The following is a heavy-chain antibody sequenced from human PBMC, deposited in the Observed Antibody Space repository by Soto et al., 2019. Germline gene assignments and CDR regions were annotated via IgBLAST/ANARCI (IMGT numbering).Heavy chain of an antibody. V-gene: IGHV4-4*07. Sequence: SETLSLTCSVSGGSMSSYYWTWIRQPAGKGLEWIGRIHSSGSINFNPTLKSRVTMSVDTSKNQFSLKLSSVTAADTAIYYCARDRITVAGRAGFDYWGQGTLVTVSS. CDR2: IHSSGSI. D-gene: IGHD6-19*01. CDR3: ARDRITVAGRAGFDY. J-gene: IGHJ4*02. CDR1: GGSMSSYY.